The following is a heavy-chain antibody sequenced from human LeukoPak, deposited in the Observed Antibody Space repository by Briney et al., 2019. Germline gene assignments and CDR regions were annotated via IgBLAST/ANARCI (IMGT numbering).Heavy chain of an antibody. V-gene: IGHV4-30-4*08. Sequence: SETLSLTCTVSGGSISSGDYYWSWIRQPPGKGLEWIGYIYYSGSTYYNPSLKSRVTISVDTSKNQFSLKLSSVTAADTAVYYCARDCSSTSCYPGGYYYYYMDVWGKGTTVTVSS. CDR3: ARDCSSTSCYPGGYYYYYMDV. D-gene: IGHD2-2*01. CDR2: IYYSGST. CDR1: GGSISSGDYY. J-gene: IGHJ6*03.